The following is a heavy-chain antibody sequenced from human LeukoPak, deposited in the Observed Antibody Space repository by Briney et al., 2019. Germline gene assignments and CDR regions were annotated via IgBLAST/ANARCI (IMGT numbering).Heavy chain of an antibody. CDR3: ARDYYDSSGYYYY. CDR2: VSGSGRPI. Sequence: GGSLRLSCAASGFTFNSYSMNWVRQAPGKGLEWVSYVSGSGRPISYTDSVKGRFTISRDNAKNTLYLQMNSLRAEDTAVYYCARDYYDSSGYYYYWGQGTLVTVSS. J-gene: IGHJ4*02. CDR1: GFTFNSYS. D-gene: IGHD3-22*01. V-gene: IGHV3-48*04.